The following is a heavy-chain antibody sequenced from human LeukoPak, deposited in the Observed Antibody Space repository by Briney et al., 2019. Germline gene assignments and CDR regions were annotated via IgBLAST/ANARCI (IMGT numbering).Heavy chain of an antibody. CDR3: AKEMDYGSGRSPVDY. Sequence: GGSLRLSCAASGFTFGDYYMSWIRQAPGKGLEWVSYISSSGSTIYYADSVKGRFTISRDNAKSSLYLQMNSLRAEDTAVYYCAKEMDYGSGRSPVDYWGQGTLVTVSS. D-gene: IGHD3-10*01. CDR2: ISSSGSTI. V-gene: IGHV3-11*01. CDR1: GFTFGDYY. J-gene: IGHJ4*02.